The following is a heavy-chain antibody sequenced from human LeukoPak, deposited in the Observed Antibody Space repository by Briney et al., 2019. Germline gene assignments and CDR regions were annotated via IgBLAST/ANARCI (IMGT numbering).Heavy chain of an antibody. Sequence: GGSLRLSCAASGFTFSSYAMSWVRQAPGKGLEWVSAIAGSGDSTYYADSVKGRFTISRDNSKNTLYLQMNSLRAEDTAVYYCAKNRDGYHAFDIWGQGTMVTVSS. V-gene: IGHV3-23*01. D-gene: IGHD5-24*01. CDR3: AKNRDGYHAFDI. CDR1: GFTFSSYA. CDR2: IAGSGDST. J-gene: IGHJ3*02.